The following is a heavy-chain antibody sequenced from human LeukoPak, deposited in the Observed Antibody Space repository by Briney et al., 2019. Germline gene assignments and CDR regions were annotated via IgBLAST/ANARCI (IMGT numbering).Heavy chain of an antibody. CDR2: IFPRDSDT. CDR3: ARLFSGKYSTPDF. Sequence: GESLKISCKTSGYSFTTYWIAWVRQMPGRGLEWMGIIFPRDSDTIYSPSFEGQVTFSVDKSITTAYLEWTGLKASDTAIYYCARLFSGKYSTPDFWGQGTLVTVSS. J-gene: IGHJ4*02. V-gene: IGHV5-51*01. D-gene: IGHD1-26*01. CDR1: GYSFTTYW.